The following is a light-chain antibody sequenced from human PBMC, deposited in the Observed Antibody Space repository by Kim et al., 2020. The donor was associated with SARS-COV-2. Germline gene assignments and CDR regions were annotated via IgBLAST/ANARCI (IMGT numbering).Light chain of an antibody. CDR2: RDT. CDR1: NIESKN. V-gene: IGLV3-9*01. CDR3: QVWDRSTL. Sequence: VAVALGQTATITCGGNNIESKNVHWYQQKPGQAPVLVIYRDTSRPSGIPERFSGSNSGNTATLTISRAQAGDEADYYCQVWDRSTLFGGGTKLTVL. J-gene: IGLJ3*02.